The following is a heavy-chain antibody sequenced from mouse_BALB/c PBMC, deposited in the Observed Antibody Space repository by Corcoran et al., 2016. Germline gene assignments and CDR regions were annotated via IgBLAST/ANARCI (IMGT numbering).Heavy chain of an antibody. Sequence: EVQLQQSGAELVKPGASVKLSCTASCFNIKDTYMHGVKQRPEQGLEWIGRIDPANGNTKYDPKFQGKATITADTSSNTAYLQLSSLTSEDTVVYYCAIWDWYFDVWGAGTTVTVSS. CDR3: AIWDWYFDV. V-gene: IGHV14-3*02. CDR1: CFNIKDTY. J-gene: IGHJ1*01. D-gene: IGHD4-1*01. CDR2: IDPANGNT.